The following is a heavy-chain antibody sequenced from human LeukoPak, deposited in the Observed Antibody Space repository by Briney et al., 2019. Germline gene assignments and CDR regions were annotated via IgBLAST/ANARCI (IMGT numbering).Heavy chain of an antibody. V-gene: IGHV3-33*01. CDR3: ARDEYGSGSYYYYYYGMDV. CDR1: GFTFSSYG. D-gene: IGHD3-10*01. J-gene: IGHJ6*02. Sequence: GGSLRVSCAASGFTFSSYGMHWVRQAQGKGLEWVAVIWYDGSNKYYQDSVKGRFTISRDNSKNTLYLQMNSLRAEDTAVYYCARDEYGSGSYYYYYYGMDVWGQGTTVTVSS. CDR2: IWYDGSNK.